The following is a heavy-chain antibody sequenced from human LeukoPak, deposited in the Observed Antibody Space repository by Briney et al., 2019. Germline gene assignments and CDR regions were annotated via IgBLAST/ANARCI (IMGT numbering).Heavy chain of an antibody. V-gene: IGHV4-34*01. Sequence: SETPSLTCAVYGGSFSGYYWSWIRQPPGKGLEWIGEINHSGSTNYNPSLKSRVTISVDTSKNQFSLKLSSVTAADTAVYYCARGVRVFGVVIKVSDYYGMDVWGQGTTVTVSS. CDR3: ARGVRVFGVVIKVSDYYGMDV. CDR1: GGSFSGYY. J-gene: IGHJ6*02. CDR2: INHSGST. D-gene: IGHD3-3*01.